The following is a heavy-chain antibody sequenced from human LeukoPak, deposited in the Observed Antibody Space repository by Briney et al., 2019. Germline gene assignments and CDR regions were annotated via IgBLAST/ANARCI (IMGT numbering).Heavy chain of an antibody. CDR2: IKKDGSEE. Sequence: PGGSLRLSCAVSGFTFSTYWMSWVRQAPGEGLEWVANIKKDGSEENYLDSVKGRFTISRDNAKNSLFLQMNSLRVEDTAVYYCVRGGSLYDFSPAMPDFDYWGQGTRVTVSS. CDR1: GFTFSTYW. J-gene: IGHJ4*02. D-gene: IGHD2-2*01. V-gene: IGHV3-7*01. CDR3: VRGGSLYDFSPAMPDFDY.